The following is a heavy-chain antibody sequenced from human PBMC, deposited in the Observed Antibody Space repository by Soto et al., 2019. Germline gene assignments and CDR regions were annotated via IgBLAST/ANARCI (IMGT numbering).Heavy chain of an antibody. CDR1: RYSFTTYA. J-gene: IGHJ4*02. CDR2: INAGNGDT. V-gene: IGHV1-3*01. Sequence: GXSVKVSYKASRYSFTTYALHWVRQAPVQRLEWMGWINAGNGDTKYSEKFQGRVTITRDTSANTAYMELRSLRSEDTSVYYCARDPGTGAALRAYHFDYWGQGTLVTVYS. D-gene: IGHD1-1*01. CDR3: ARDPGTGAALRAYHFDY.